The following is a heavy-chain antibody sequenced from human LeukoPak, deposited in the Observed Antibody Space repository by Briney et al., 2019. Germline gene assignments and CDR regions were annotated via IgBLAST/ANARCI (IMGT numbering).Heavy chain of an antibody. CDR1: GFTFSHYW. D-gene: IGHD6-13*01. J-gene: IGHJ3*02. Sequence: GGSLRLSCAASGFTFSHYWMHWVRQAPGKGLVWVSRVKNDGSSTSYADSVKGRFTISRDNAKNTLSLQMNSLRVEDTAVYYCARAVAGYDGFDIWGQGTLVTVSS. CDR2: VKNDGSST. CDR3: ARAVAGYDGFDI. V-gene: IGHV3-74*01.